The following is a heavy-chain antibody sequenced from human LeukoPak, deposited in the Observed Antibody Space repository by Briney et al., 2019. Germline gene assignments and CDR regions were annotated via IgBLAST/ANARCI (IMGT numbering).Heavy chain of an antibody. D-gene: IGHD1-14*01. J-gene: IGHJ4*02. Sequence: GVSLRLSCAASGFTFSSYWMHWARQVPGKGLVWVSRINPGGSSIAYADSVKGRFTISRDNAKNTLYLQMDSLRAEDTAVYYCARSNQADDYWGQGTLVTVSS. CDR2: INPGGSSI. CDR1: GFTFSSYW. V-gene: IGHV3-74*01. CDR3: ARSNQADDY.